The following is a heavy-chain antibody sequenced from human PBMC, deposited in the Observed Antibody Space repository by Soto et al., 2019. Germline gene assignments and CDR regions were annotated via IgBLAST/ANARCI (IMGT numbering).Heavy chain of an antibody. V-gene: IGHV3-7*01. CDR2: IKQDGSEK. CDR1: GFTFSIYW. D-gene: IGHD3-9*01. J-gene: IGHJ6*03. Sequence: PGGSLRLSCAASGFTFSIYWMSWVRQAPGKGLEWVANIKQDGSEKYYVDSVKGRFTISRDNAKNSLYLQMNSLRAEDTAVYYCARDDVLRYFDWLLTGGGNYYYYMDVWGKGTTVTVSS. CDR3: ARDDVLRYFDWLLTGGGNYYYYMDV.